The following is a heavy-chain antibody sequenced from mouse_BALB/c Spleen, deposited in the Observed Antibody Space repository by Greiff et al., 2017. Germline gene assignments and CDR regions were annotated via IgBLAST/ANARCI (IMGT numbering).Heavy chain of an antibody. V-gene: IGHV1S81*02. D-gene: IGHD2-2*01. J-gene: IGHJ3*01. Sequence: QVQLKEPGAELVKPGASVKLSCKASGYTFTSYWMHWVKQRPGQGLEWIGEINPSNGRTNYNEKFKSKATLTVDKSSSTAYMQLSSLTSEDSAVYYCARGYGSAWFAYWGQGTLVTVSA. CDR3: ARGYGSAWFAY. CDR1: GYTFTSYW. CDR2: INPSNGRT.